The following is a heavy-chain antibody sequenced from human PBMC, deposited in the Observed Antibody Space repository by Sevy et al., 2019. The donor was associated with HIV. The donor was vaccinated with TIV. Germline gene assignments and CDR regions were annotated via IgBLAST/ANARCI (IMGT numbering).Heavy chain of an antibody. CDR3: ARGGGDFWSGYYGYYYYGMDV. CDR1: GYTFTGYY. Sequence: ASVKVSCKASGYTFTGYYIHWVRQAPGQGLEWMGWINPSSGGTNYAQKFQGRVTMTRDTSISTAYMELSRLRSDDTAVYYCARGGGDFWSGYYGYYYYGMDVWGQGTTVTVSS. D-gene: IGHD3-3*01. J-gene: IGHJ6*02. V-gene: IGHV1-2*02. CDR2: INPSSGGT.